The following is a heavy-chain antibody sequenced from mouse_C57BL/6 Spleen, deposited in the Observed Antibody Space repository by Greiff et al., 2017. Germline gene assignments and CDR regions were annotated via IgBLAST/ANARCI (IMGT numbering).Heavy chain of an antibody. Sequence: VQLQQPGAELVRPGTSVKLSCKASGYTFTSYWMHWVKQRPGQGLEWIGVIDPSDSYTNYNQKFKGKATLTVDTSSSTAYMQLSSLTAEDSAVCYCARQSIYDGSLAYWGQGTLVTVSA. D-gene: IGHD2-3*01. J-gene: IGHJ3*01. CDR3: ARQSIYDGSLAY. CDR1: GYTFTSYW. V-gene: IGHV1-59*01. CDR2: IDPSDSYT.